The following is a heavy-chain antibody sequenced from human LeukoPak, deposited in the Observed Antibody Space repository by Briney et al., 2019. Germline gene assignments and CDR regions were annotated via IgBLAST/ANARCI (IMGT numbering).Heavy chain of an antibody. CDR1: GFTFSSYE. V-gene: IGHV3-48*03. CDR2: IGTIESST. Sequence: GGSLRLSCAASGFTFSSYEMNWVRQAPGKGLEWVSYIGTIESSTYYADSVKGRFTISRDNAKNSLYLQMNSLRAEDTAVYYCARYGDSSVYYSAHAFDIWGQGTMVTLSS. J-gene: IGHJ3*02. CDR3: ARYGDSSVYYSAHAFDI. D-gene: IGHD3-22*01.